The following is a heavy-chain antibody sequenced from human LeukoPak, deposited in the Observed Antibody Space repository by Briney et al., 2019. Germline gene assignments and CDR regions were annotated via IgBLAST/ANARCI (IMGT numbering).Heavy chain of an antibody. D-gene: IGHD2-15*01. CDR3: ARVGLRYRSGGSCYIPYNSFHP. CDR1: VDTFTAYY. J-gene: IGHJ5*02. CDR2: INPNSGGT. V-gene: IGHV1-2*02. Sequence: GASVKVSSKALVDTFTAYYMRRVWQAPGQGLEWMGWINPNSGGTNYAQKFQGRVTMTRDTSISPAYMELSRLRSDDTAVYYCARVGLRYRSGGSCYIPYNSFHPWGQGTLVTVSS.